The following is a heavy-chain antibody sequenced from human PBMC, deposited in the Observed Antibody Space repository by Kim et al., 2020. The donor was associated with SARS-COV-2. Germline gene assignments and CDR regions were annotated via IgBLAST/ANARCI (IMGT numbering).Heavy chain of an antibody. CDR3: AREYYGSWSYYYYYYYYMDV. CDR2: MNPNSGNT. D-gene: IGHD3-10*01. J-gene: IGHJ6*03. Sequence: ASVKVSCKASGYTFTSYDINCVRQATGQGLEWMGWMNPNSGNTGYAQKFQGRVTMTRNTSISTAYMELSSLRSEDTAVYYCAREYYGSWSYYYYYYYYMDVWGKGTTVTVSS. CDR1: GYTFTSYD. V-gene: IGHV1-8*01.